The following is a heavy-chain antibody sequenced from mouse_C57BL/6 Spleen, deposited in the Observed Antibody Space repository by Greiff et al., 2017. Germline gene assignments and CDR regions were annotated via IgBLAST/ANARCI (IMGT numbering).Heavy chain of an antibody. D-gene: IGHD1-1*01. Sequence: QVQLQQPGAELVKPGASVKLSCKASGYTFTSYWMQWVKQRPGRGLEWIGEIDPSDSYTNYNQKFKGKATLTVDTSSSTAYMQLSSLTSEDSAVYYCARSPYGDAMDYWGQGTSVTVSS. CDR1: GYTFTSYW. J-gene: IGHJ4*01. CDR2: IDPSDSYT. V-gene: IGHV1-50*01. CDR3: ARSPYGDAMDY.